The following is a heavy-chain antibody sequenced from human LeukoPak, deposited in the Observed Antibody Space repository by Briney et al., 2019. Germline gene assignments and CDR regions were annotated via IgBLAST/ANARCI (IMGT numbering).Heavy chain of an antibody. CDR1: GGSISSSSYY. V-gene: IGHV4-61*05. Sequence: PSETLSLTCTVSGGSISSSSYYWSWIRQPPGKGLEWIGYIYYSGSTNYNPSLKSRVTISVDTSKNQFSLKLSSVTAADTAVYYCARRVHCSPSGGSCYYDYWGQGTLVTVSS. D-gene: IGHD2-15*01. J-gene: IGHJ4*02. CDR2: IYYSGST. CDR3: ARRVHCSPSGGSCYYDY.